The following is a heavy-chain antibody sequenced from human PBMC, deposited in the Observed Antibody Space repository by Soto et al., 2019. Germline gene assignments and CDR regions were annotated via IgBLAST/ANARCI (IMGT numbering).Heavy chain of an antibody. CDR3: ATVGGYKWFDS. CDR1: GLTFSSYW. CDR2: INTDGSST. Sequence: VQLVQSGGGIVQPGGSLRLSCAASGLTFSSYWMHWVRQAPGKGLVWVSRINTDGSSTNYADSVKGRFTISRDNAKNTLYLQMNSLRAADTDVYYGATVGGYKWFDSWGQGTLVTVSS. J-gene: IGHJ5*01. V-gene: IGHV3-74*02.